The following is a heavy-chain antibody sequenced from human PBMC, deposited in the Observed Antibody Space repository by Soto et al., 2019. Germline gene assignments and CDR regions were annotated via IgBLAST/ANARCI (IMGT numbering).Heavy chain of an antibody. Sequence: PGGSLRLSCAASGFTFSSYGLAWVRQAPGKGLEWVSAIDWSGGSTGYADSVKGRFTISRDNAKNSLYLQMNRLRAEDTAFYYCARNGVAQFDFWGQGTLVTVSS. V-gene: IGHV3-20*04. J-gene: IGHJ4*02. CDR1: GFTFSSYG. CDR2: IDWSGGST. CDR3: ARNGVAQFDF. D-gene: IGHD5-12*01.